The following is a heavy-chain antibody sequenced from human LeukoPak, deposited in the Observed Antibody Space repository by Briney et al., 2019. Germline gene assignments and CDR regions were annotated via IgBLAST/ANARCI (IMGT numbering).Heavy chain of an antibody. J-gene: IGHJ6*03. CDR1: GFTFSSYW. D-gene: IGHD3-3*01. CDR3: ARSITIFGVVIMPYYYYYYMDV. V-gene: IGHV3-7*01. CDR2: IKQDGSEK. Sequence: PGGSLRLSCAASGFTFSSYWMSWVRQAPGKGLEWVANIKQDGSEKYYVDSVKGRFTISRDNAKNSLYLQMNSLRAEDTAVYYCARSITIFGVVIMPYYYYYYMDVWGKGTTVTVSS.